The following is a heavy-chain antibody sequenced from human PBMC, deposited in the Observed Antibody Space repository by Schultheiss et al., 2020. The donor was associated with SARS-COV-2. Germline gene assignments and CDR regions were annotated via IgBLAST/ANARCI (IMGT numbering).Heavy chain of an antibody. CDR1: GYTFSSYA. D-gene: IGHD3-3*01. V-gene: IGHV1-69*01. J-gene: IGHJ3*02. CDR3: ARTRYASYYDFWSGYQGAPFPFDI. Sequence: KISCKASGYTFSSYAISWVRQAPGQGLEWMGGIIPIFGTTNYAQKFQGRVTITADESTSTAYMELSSLRSEDTAVYYCARTRYASYYDFWSGYQGAPFPFDIWGQGTMVTVSS. CDR2: IIPIFGTT.